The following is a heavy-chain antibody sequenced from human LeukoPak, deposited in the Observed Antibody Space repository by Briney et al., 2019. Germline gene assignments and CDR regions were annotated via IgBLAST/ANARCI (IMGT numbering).Heavy chain of an antibody. D-gene: IGHD2-21*01. CDR1: GGTFSSYA. CDR3: ASLLRHIANPFDY. Sequence: SVKVSCKAYGGTFSSYAISWVRQAHGHGLEWMGRIIPILGIANYAQKFQGRVTITADKSTSTAYMELSSLRSEDTAVYYCASLLRHIANPFDYWGQGTLVTVSS. V-gene: IGHV1-69*04. CDR2: IIPILGIA. J-gene: IGHJ4*02.